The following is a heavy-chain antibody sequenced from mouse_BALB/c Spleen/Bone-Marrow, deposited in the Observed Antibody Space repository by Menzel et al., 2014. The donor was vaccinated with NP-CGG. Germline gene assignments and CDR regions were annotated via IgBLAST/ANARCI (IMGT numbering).Heavy chain of an antibody. CDR2: IYPSDSYT. CDR3: TRYGNSHYYAMDY. D-gene: IGHD1-1*01. J-gene: IGHJ4*01. CDR1: GYTFTSYW. V-gene: IGHV1-69*02. Sequence: VQLQQSGAELVRPGASVKLSCRAPGYTFTSYWINWVKQRPGQGLEWIGNIYPSDSYTNYNQRFKDKATLTVDKSSSTASMQLSSPTSEDSAVYYCTRYGNSHYYAMDYWGQGTSVTVSS.